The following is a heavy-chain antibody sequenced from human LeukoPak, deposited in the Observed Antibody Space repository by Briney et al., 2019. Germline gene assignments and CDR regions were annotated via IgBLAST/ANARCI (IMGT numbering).Heavy chain of an antibody. J-gene: IGHJ5*02. CDR1: GFTVSSNY. Sequence: PGGSLRLSCAASGFTVSSNYMSWVRQAPGKGLEWVSVIYSGGSTYYADSVQGRFTISRDNSKNTLYLQMNTLRVEDTAVYYCARDGLAAAGIGWFDPWGQGTLVTVSS. CDR3: ARDGLAAAGIGWFDP. V-gene: IGHV3-66*01. D-gene: IGHD6-13*01. CDR2: IYSGGST.